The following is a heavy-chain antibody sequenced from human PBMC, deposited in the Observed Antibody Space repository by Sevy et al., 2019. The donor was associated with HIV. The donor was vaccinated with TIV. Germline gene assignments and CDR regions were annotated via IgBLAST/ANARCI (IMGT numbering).Heavy chain of an antibody. CDR3: ARDQYWQRGYCYGPLPFDY. V-gene: IGHV3-11*01. J-gene: IGHJ4*01. D-gene: IGHD5-18*01. Sequence: GGSLRLSCAASRFTFSDYYMSWIRQAPGKGLEWVSYISSSGSTIYYSDSVKGRFTISRDNAKNSLCLQMNSLRAEDTAVYYCARDQYWQRGYCYGPLPFDYWGHGTLVTVSS. CDR2: ISSSGSTI. CDR1: RFTFSDYY.